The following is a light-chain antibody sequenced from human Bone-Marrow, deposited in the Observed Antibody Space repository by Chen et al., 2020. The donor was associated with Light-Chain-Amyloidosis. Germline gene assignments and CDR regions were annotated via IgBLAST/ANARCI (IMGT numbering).Light chain of an antibody. Sequence: QSALTQPASVSGSPGQSITLSCTGTSSDVGGDNHVSWYQQHPDKAPKLMIYEVTNRPSWVPDLFSGSRSDNTASLTISGLQTEDEADYFCSSYTITNTLVFGSGTRVTVL. CDR2: EVT. CDR1: SSDVGGDNH. CDR3: SSYTITNTLV. V-gene: IGLV2-14*01. J-gene: IGLJ1*01.